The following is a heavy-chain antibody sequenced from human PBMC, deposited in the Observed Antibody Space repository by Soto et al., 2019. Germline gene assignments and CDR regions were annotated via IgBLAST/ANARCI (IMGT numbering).Heavy chain of an antibody. CDR3: AQTYGDYEGYFDY. CDR2: ISSGGGST. J-gene: IGHJ4*02. V-gene: IGHV3-23*01. CDR1: GFTFSSYA. Sequence: EVQLLKSGGGLVQPGGSLRLSCAASGFTFSSYAMSWVRQAPGKGLEWVSSISSGGGSTFYADSVKGRFAISRDNSKSTLFLQLSSLRAEDTAVYYCAQTYGDYEGYFDYWGEGTLITVSS. D-gene: IGHD4-17*01.